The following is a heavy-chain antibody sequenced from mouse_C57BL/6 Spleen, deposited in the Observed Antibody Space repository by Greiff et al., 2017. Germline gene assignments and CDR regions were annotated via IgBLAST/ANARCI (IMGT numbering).Heavy chain of an antibody. V-gene: IGHV1-80*01. CDR1: GYAFSSYW. D-gene: IGHD2-1*01. J-gene: IGHJ4*01. Sequence: VQLQQSGAELVKPGASVKISCKASGYAFSSYWMNWVKQRPGQGLEWIGQIYPGDGDTNYNGKFKGKATLTADKSSSTAYMQLSSLTSEDSAVYFYARTGYGNHYDAMDYWGQGTSVTVSS. CDR2: IYPGDGDT. CDR3: ARTGYGNHYDAMDY.